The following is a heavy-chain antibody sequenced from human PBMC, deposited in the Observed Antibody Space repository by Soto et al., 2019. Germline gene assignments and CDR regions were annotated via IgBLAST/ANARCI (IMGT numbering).Heavy chain of an antibody. D-gene: IGHD2-2*01. V-gene: IGHV3-49*03. Sequence: GGSLRLSCTASGFTFGDYAMSWFRQAPGKGLGWVGFIRSKAYGGTTEYAASVKGRFTISRDDSKSIAYLQMNSLKTEDTAVYYCTRDIVPAAMYPRYYYYGMDVWGQGTTVTVSS. CDR1: GFTFGDYA. CDR2: IRSKAYGGTT. J-gene: IGHJ6*02. CDR3: TRDIVPAAMYPRYYYYGMDV.